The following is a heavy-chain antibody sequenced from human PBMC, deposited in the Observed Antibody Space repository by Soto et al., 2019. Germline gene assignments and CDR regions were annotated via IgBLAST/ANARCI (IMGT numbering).Heavy chain of an antibody. D-gene: IGHD2-15*01. CDR3: ARVLGGPDCSGGSCYSTKSNAFDI. Sequence: GGSLRLSCAASGFTFSSYSMNWVRQAPGKGLEWVSSISSSSSYIYYADSVKGRFTISRDNAKNSLYLQMNSLRAEDTAVYYCARVLGGPDCSGGSCYSTKSNAFDIWGQGTMVTVSS. CDR1: GFTFSSYS. CDR2: ISSSSSYI. V-gene: IGHV3-21*01. J-gene: IGHJ3*02.